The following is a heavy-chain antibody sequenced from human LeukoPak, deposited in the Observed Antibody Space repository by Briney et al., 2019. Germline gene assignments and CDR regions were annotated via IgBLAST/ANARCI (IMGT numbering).Heavy chain of an antibody. D-gene: IGHD5-18*01. CDR1: GGSISSSSYY. CDR3: ARVDAAMVFDY. Sequence: SETLSLTCTVSGGSISSSSYYWGWIRQPPGKGLEWIGSIYYSGSTYYNPSLKSRVTISVDTSKNQFSLKLSSVTAADTAVYYCARVDAAMVFDYWGQGTLVAVSS. V-gene: IGHV4-39*07. J-gene: IGHJ4*02. CDR2: IYYSGST.